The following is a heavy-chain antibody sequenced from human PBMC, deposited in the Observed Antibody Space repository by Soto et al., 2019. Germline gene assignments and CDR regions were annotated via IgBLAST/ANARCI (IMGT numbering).Heavy chain of an antibody. J-gene: IGHJ4*02. CDR1: GFTFTSYG. V-gene: IGHV3-23*01. CDR3: ARDVGLDSDDFFAY. CDR2: IRGDGGQT. D-gene: IGHD3-9*01. Sequence: LRLSCTASGFTFTSYGMGWVRQAPGKGLQWVSTIRGDGGQTHYTDSVKGRCSISRDNSKNTVYLQMDSLRAEDTAMYFCARDVGLDSDDFFAYWGQGTQVTVSS.